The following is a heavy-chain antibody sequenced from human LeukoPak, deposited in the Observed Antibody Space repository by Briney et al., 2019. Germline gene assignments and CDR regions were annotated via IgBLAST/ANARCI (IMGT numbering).Heavy chain of an antibody. CDR1: GYTLTELS. V-gene: IGHV1-24*01. D-gene: IGHD5-24*01. Sequence: EASVKVSCKVSGYTLTELSMHWVRQAPGKGLEWMGGVDPEDGETIYAQKFQGRVTITADESTSTAYMELSSLRSEDTAVYYCARAGDGYNLEPFDYWGQGTLVTVSS. CDR3: ARAGDGYNLEPFDY. J-gene: IGHJ4*02. CDR2: VDPEDGET.